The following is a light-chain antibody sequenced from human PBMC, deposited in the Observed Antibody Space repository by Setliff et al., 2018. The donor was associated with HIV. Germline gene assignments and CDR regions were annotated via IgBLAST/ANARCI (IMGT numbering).Light chain of an antibody. CDR3: CSHADNWP. CDR2: DVS. CDR1: NSDIGTYNY. V-gene: IGLV2-11*01. Sequence: QSALTQPASVSGSPGQSMTISCTGTNSDIGTYNYVSWYQQHPGKAPKLMIYDVSKRPSGVPDRFSGSKSGNTASLTISGLQAEDEADYYCCSHADNWPFGTGTKVTVL. J-gene: IGLJ1*01.